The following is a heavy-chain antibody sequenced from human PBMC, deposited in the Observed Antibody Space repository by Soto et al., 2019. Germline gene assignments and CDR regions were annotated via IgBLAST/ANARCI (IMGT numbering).Heavy chain of an antibody. CDR3: ARSPSYCSSTSCYYYYYRMDV. CDR1: GGSISSYY. V-gene: IGHV4-4*07. J-gene: IGHJ6*02. Sequence: SETLSLTCTVSGGSISSYYWSWIRQPAGKGLEWIGRIYTSGSTNYNPSLKSRVTMSVDTSKNQFSLKLSSVTAADTAVYYCARSPSYCSSTSCYYYYYRMDVWGQGTTVTVSS. CDR2: IYTSGST. D-gene: IGHD2-2*01.